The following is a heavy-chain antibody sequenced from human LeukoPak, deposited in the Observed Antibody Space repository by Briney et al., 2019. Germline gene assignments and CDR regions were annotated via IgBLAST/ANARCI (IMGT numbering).Heavy chain of an antibody. CDR1: GGSISSSNW. J-gene: IGHJ4*02. CDR2: INHSGST. V-gene: IGHV4-4*02. D-gene: IGHD3-10*01. Sequence: SGTLSLTCAVSGGSISSSNWWSWVRQPPGKGLEWFGEINHSGSTNYNPSLKSRVTIPVDKSKNQFSLKLSSVTAADTAVYYCARWFGELSPSYYFDYWGQGTLVTVSS. CDR3: ARWFGELSPSYYFDY.